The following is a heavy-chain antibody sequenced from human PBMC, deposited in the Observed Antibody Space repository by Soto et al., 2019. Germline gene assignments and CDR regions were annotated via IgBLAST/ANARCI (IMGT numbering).Heavy chain of an antibody. CDR1: GFIFNNYA. CDR3: VKWYRSDWYGYWYFDL. CDR2: ISWNTNSV. J-gene: IGHJ2*01. V-gene: IGHV3-9*01. D-gene: IGHD6-13*01. Sequence: EVQLVESGGDLVQPGRSLRLSCVASGFIFNNYAMHWVRQAPGKGLEWVSGISWNTNSVGYAESVKGRFTISRDNAKNSLYLQMNSLRAEDTALYYCVKWYRSDWYGYWYFDLWGRGTLVTVSS.